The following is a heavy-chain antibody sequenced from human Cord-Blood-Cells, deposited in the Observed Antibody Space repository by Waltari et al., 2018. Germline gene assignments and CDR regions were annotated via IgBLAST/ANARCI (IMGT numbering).Heavy chain of an antibody. CDR3: ATGFVSSSWFDY. CDR1: GYTLTELS. CDR2: FDPEDGET. D-gene: IGHD6-13*01. V-gene: IGHV1-24*01. Sequence: QVQLVQSGAEVKKPGASVKVSCKVSGYTLTELSMHWVRQAPGKGREWMGGFDPEDGETSNAQKFQGRVTMTEDTSTGTAYMELSSLRSEDTAVYYCATGFVSSSWFDYWGQGTLVTVSS. J-gene: IGHJ4*02.